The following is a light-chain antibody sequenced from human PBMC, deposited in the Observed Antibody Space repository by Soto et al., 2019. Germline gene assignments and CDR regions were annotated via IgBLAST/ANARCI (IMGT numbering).Light chain of an antibody. J-gene: IGKJ1*01. CDR3: QQYGSSRT. V-gene: IGKV3-20*01. CDR1: QSVSSSY. CDR2: GAS. Sequence: EIVLTQSPGTLSLSPGERATLSCRASQSVSSSYLAWYQQKPGQAPRLLIYGASSRATGIPDRFSGSGSGTDFTLTISRLEPEDFAVYYCQQYGSSRTFGQGTRWISN.